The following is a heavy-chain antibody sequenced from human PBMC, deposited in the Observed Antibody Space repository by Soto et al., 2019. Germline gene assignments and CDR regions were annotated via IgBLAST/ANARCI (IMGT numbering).Heavy chain of an antibody. CDR3: ARDRTVTTSTREYYGMDV. D-gene: IGHD4-17*01. CDR1: GGTFSSYA. V-gene: IGHV1-69*13. J-gene: IGHJ6*02. CDR2: IIPIFGTA. Sequence: VKVSCKASGGTFSSYAISWVRQAPGQGLEWMGGIIPIFGTANYAQKFQGRVTITADESTSTAYMELSSLRSEDTAVYYCARDRTVTTSTREYYGMDVWGQGTTVTVSS.